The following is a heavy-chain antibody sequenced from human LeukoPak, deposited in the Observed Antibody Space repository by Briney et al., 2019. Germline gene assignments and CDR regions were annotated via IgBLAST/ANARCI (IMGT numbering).Heavy chain of an antibody. J-gene: IGHJ4*02. V-gene: IGHV4-30-4*01. Sequence: SETLSLTCTVSGGSISSGDYYWSWIRQPPGKGLEWIGYIYYSGSTYYNPSLKSRVTMSVDTSKNQFSLKLSSVTAADTAVYYCARADYYDSSGSPGVFDYWGQGTLVTVSS. CDR1: GGSISSGDYY. CDR3: ARADYYDSSGSPGVFDY. CDR2: IYYSGST. D-gene: IGHD3-22*01.